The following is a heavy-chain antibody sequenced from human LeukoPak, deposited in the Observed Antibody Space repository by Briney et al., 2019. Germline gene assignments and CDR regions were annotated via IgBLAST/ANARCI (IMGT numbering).Heavy chain of an antibody. CDR3: ARDLRGSGSEAHWFDP. CDR2: INPSGGST. CDR1: GYTFTSYY. Sequence: ASVKVSCKASGYTFTSYYMHWVRQAPGQGLEWMGIINPSGGSTSYAQKFQGRVTMTRDTSTSTVYMELSSLRSEDTAVYYCARDLRGSGSEAHWFDPWGQGTLVTVSS. V-gene: IGHV1-46*01. D-gene: IGHD3-10*01. J-gene: IGHJ5*02.